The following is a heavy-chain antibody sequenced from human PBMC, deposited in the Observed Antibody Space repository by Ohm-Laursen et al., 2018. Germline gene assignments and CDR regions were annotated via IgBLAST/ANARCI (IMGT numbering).Heavy chain of an antibody. J-gene: IGHJ4*02. CDR1: GFTFSDHY. CDR3: ARGFGELLDPFDY. D-gene: IGHD3-10*01. Sequence: SLRLSCSASGFTFSDHYMDWVRQAPGKGLEWVGRTRNKANRYTTEFAASVKGRFTSSRDDSKNSLYLQMNSLRAEDTAVYYCARGFGELLDPFDYWGQGTLVTVSS. V-gene: IGHV3-72*01. CDR2: TRNKANRYTT.